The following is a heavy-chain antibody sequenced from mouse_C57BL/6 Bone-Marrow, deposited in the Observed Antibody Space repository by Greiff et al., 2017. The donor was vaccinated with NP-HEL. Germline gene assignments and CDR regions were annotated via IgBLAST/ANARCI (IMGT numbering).Heavy chain of an antibody. Sequence: QVQLQQSGPGLVQPSQSLSITCTVSGFSLTSYGVHWVRQSPGTGLEWLGVIWSGGSTDYNAAFIPRMSISKDNSKSQVFFKMNSLQADDTAIYYCARNALLTGDWYFDVWGTGTTVTVSS. J-gene: IGHJ1*03. CDR1: GFSLTSYG. V-gene: IGHV2-2*01. CDR2: IWSGGST. D-gene: IGHD4-1*01. CDR3: ARNALLTGDWYFDV.